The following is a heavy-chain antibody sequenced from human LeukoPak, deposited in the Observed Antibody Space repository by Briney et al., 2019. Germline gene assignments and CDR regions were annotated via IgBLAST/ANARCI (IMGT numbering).Heavy chain of an antibody. J-gene: IGHJ5*02. D-gene: IGHD2-21*01. CDR2: IYYSGST. Sequence: PSETLSLTCTVSGGSISSYYWNWIRQPPGKGLEWIGNIYYSGSTNYNPSLKRRVTISVDTSKNQFSLKLSSVTAADTAVYSCARDGGDWFDPWGQGTLVTVSS. CDR1: GGSISSYY. CDR3: ARDGGDWFDP. V-gene: IGHV4-59*01.